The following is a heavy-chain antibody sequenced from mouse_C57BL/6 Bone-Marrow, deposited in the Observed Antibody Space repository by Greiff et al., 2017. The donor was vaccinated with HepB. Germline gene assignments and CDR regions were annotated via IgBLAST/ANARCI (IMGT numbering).Heavy chain of an antibody. CDR1: GYTFTSYG. CDR2: IYPRSGNT. J-gene: IGHJ1*03. CDR3: ARGGGDDGYDGYFDV. V-gene: IGHV1-81*01. D-gene: IGHD2-2*01. Sequence: QVQLQQSGAELARPGASVKLSCKASGYTFTSYGISWVKQRTGQGLEWIGEIYPRSGNTYYNEKFKGKATLTADKSSSTAYMELRSLTSEDSAVYFCARGGGDDGYDGYFDVWGTGTTVTVSS.